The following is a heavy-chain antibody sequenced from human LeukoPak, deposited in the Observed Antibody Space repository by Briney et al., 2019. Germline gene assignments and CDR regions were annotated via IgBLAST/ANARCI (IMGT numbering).Heavy chain of an antibody. CDR1: GYTSTSYG. D-gene: IGHD5-24*01. Sequence: ASVKVSCKASGYTSTSYGISWVRQAPGQGLEWMGWINPNSGGTNYAQKFQGRVTMTRDTSISTAYMELSRLRSDDTAVYYCARDLEMATSYYFDYWGQGTLVTVSS. CDR3: ARDLEMATSYYFDY. CDR2: INPNSGGT. J-gene: IGHJ4*02. V-gene: IGHV1-2*02.